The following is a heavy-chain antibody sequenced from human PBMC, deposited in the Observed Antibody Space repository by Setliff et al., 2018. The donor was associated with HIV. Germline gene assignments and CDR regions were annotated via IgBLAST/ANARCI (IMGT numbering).Heavy chain of an antibody. CDR2: IYTSGST. V-gene: IGHV4-61*09. D-gene: IGHD6-19*01. CDR3: ARGPGWPNWFDP. Sequence: PSETLSLTCTVSGGSISSSSYYWSWIRQPAGKGLEWIGHIYTSGSTNYNPSLKSRVTISVDTSKNQFSLKLSSVTAADTAVYYCARGPGWPNWFDPWGQGVLVTVSS. CDR1: GGSISSSSYY. J-gene: IGHJ5*02.